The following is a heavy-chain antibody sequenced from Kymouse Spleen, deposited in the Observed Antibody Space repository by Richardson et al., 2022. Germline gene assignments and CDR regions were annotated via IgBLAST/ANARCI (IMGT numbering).Heavy chain of an antibody. CDR2: IRSKANSYAT. Sequence: EVQLVESGGGLVQPGGSLKLSCAASGFTFSGSAMHWVRQASGKGLEWVGRIRSKANSYATAYAASVKGRFTISRDDSKNTAYLQMNSLKTEDTAVYYCTRQGSSGWYWGQGTLVTVSS. V-gene: IGHV3-73*02. CDR1: GFTFSGSA. D-gene: IGHD6-19*01. J-gene: IGHJ4*02. CDR3: TRQGSSGWY.